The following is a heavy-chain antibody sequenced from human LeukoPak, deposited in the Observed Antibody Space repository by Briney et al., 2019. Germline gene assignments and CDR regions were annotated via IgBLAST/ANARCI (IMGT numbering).Heavy chain of an antibody. V-gene: IGHV3-30*02. CDR3: AKFSRNWFDP. CDR1: RFTFSDYG. Sequence: GGSLRLSCAASRFTFSDYGMHWVCQAPGKGLEWVAFLLYDGSDKYYADSVKGRFTLSRDNSKNTLYLQMNSLRAEDTAVYYCAKFSRNWFDPWGQGTLVTVSS. CDR2: LLYDGSDK. J-gene: IGHJ5*02.